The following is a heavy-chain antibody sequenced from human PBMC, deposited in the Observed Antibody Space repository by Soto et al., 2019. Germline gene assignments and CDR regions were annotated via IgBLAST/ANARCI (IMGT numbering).Heavy chain of an antibody. V-gene: IGHV1-69*06. CDR1: GGTFSSYA. CDR2: IIPIFGTA. CDR3: ARSSPEYCTNGVCYNYFDY. D-gene: IGHD2-8*01. Sequence: SVKVSCKASGGTFSSYAISWVRQAPGQGLEWMGGIIPIFGTASYAQKFQGRVTITADKSTSTAYMELSSLRSEDTAVYYCARSSPEYCTNGVCYNYFDYWGQGTLVTVSS. J-gene: IGHJ4*02.